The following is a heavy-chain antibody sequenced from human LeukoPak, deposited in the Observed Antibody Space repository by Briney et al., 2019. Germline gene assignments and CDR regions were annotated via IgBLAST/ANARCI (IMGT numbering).Heavy chain of an antibody. CDR3: ARGAGTWVYYYYGMDV. D-gene: IGHD1/OR15-1a*01. J-gene: IGHJ6*02. V-gene: IGHV1-8*01. CDR2: MNPNSGNT. CDR1: GYTFTSYD. Sequence: GASVKVSCKASGYTFTSYDINWVRQATGQGLEWMGWMNPNSGNTGYAQKFQGRVTMTRNTSISTAYMELSSLRSEDTAVYYCARGAGTWVYYYYGMDVWGQGTTVTVSS.